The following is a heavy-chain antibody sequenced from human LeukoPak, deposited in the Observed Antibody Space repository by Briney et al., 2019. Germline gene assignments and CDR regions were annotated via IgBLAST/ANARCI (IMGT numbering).Heavy chain of an antibody. CDR2: IRGSGGST. D-gene: IGHD2-2*02. Sequence: GGSLRLSCAASGFTFSSYAMSWVRQAPGKGLEWVSAIRGSGGSTYYADSVKGRFTISRDNSKNTLYLQMNSLRAEDTAVYYCAKPLVVPAAIGSFDYWGQGTLVTVSS. V-gene: IGHV3-23*01. CDR3: AKPLVVPAAIGSFDY. J-gene: IGHJ4*02. CDR1: GFTFSSYA.